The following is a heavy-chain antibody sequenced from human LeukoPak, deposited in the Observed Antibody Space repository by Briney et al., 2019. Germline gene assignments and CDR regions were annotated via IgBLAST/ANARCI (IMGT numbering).Heavy chain of an antibody. Sequence: GGSLRLSCAASGFTFSSYAMHWVRQAPGKGLEWVAVISYDGSNKYYADSVKGRFTISRDNSKNTLYLQINSLRAEDTAVYYCARGGNYDSSGYYSPFDYWGQGTLVTVSS. CDR1: GFTFSSYA. J-gene: IGHJ4*02. CDR2: ISYDGSNK. V-gene: IGHV3-30*04. D-gene: IGHD3-22*01. CDR3: ARGGNYDSSGYYSPFDY.